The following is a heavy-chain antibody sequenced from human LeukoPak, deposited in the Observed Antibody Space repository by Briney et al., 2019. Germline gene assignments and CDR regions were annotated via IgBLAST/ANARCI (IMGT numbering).Heavy chain of an antibody. CDR3: ARARRAPMVRGVNNWFDP. J-gene: IGHJ5*02. D-gene: IGHD3-10*01. Sequence: PGGSLRLSCAASGFTFDDYGMSWVRQAPGKGLEWVSGINWNGGSTGYADSVKGRFTISRDNAKNSLYLQMNSLRAEDTALYYCARARRAPMVRGVNNWFDPWGQGTLVTVSS. CDR2: INWNGGST. CDR1: GFTFDDYG. V-gene: IGHV3-20*04.